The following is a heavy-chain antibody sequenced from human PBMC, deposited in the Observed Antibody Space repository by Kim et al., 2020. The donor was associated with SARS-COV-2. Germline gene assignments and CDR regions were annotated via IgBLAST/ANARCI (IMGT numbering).Heavy chain of an antibody. V-gene: IGHV3-11*03. J-gene: IGHJ3*02. CDR3: ARNVMITFGGVIGLGRHVAFDI. D-gene: IGHD3-16*02. CDR1: GFTFSDYY. Sequence: GGSLRLSCAASGFTFSDYYMSWIRQAPGKGLEWVSYISSSSTYTNYADSVKGRFTISRDNAKNSLFLQMNSLRAEDTAVYYCARNVMITFGGVIGLGRHVAFDIGGQGTMVTASS. CDR2: ISSSSTYT.